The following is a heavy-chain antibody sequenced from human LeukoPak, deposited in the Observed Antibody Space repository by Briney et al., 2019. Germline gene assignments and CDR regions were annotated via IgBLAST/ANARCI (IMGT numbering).Heavy chain of an antibody. V-gene: IGHV4-30-2*03. CDR2: IYHSGST. Sequence: SETLSLTCTVSGGSISSGGCYWSWIRQPPGKGLEWIGYIYHSGSTYYNPSLKSRVTISVETSRNQFSLRLTSVTAADTAVYYCARPPDLAATGYWGQGILVVVSS. J-gene: IGHJ4*02. CDR1: GGSISSGGCY. D-gene: IGHD2-15*01. CDR3: ARPPDLAATGY.